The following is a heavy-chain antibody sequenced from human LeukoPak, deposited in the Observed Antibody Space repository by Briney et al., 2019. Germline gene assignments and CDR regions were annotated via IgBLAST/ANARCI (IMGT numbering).Heavy chain of an antibody. CDR3: AMIGKATISDSLAFDI. J-gene: IGHJ3*02. V-gene: IGHV1-2*02. Sequence: ASVKVSCTASGYTFTGYYMHWVRQAPGQGLEWMGWINPNSGGTNYAQKFQGRVTMTRDTSISTAYMELSRLRSDDTAVYYCAMIGKATISDSLAFDIWGQGTMVTVSS. CDR1: GYTFTGYY. CDR2: INPNSGGT. D-gene: IGHD5-12*01.